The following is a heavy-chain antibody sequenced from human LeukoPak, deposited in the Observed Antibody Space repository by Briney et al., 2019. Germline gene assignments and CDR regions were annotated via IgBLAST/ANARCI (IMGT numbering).Heavy chain of an antibody. CDR3: ARDRTTAAGMPYYIDY. CDR2: ISNSGNSI. J-gene: IGHJ4*01. V-gene: IGHV3-48*03. CDR1: GFTISSSN. D-gene: IGHD6-25*01. Sequence: GGTLRLSCEASGFTISSSNRNWVGQVPGKGLEWVSYISNSGNSIFYEDSVKGRVTISRDNDKNSLYLQMNRLRAEDTAIYYCARDRTTAAGMPYYIDYSGQGSLITVSS.